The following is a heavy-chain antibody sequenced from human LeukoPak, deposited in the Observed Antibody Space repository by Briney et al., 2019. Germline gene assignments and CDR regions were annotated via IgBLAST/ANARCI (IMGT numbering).Heavy chain of an antibody. CDR1: GVTFRAYG. D-gene: IGHD5-24*01. CDR3: AKDGYNYNSPDY. CDR2: IRYEGSNK. V-gene: IGHV3-30*02. Sequence: PGGSPRVSCAAPGVTFRAYGTQWVRQTPGKGLERVAFIRYEGSNKYYADSVKGRFTISRDNSKNTLYLQMNSLRAEDTAVYYCAKDGYNYNSPDYWGQGTLVTVSS. J-gene: IGHJ4*02.